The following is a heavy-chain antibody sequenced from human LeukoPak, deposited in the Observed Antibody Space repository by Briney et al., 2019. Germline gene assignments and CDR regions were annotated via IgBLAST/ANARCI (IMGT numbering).Heavy chain of an antibody. D-gene: IGHD3-10*01. CDR1: GGSISSGGYY. CDR3: ARARYYYGSGSYPEYYFDY. CDR2: IYYSGST. V-gene: IGHV4-31*03. J-gene: IGHJ4*02. Sequence: SSETLSLTCTVSGGSISSGGYYWGWIRQHPGKGLEWIGYIYYSGSTYYNPSLKSRVTISVDTSKNQFSLKLSSVTAADTAVYYCARARYYYGSGSYPEYYFDYWGQGTLVTVSS.